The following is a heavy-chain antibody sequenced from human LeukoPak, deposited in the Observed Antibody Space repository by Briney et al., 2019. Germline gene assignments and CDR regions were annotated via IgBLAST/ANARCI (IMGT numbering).Heavy chain of an antibody. CDR1: GGSISSSSYY. V-gene: IGHV4-39*01. D-gene: IGHD5-18*01. CDR2: IYYSGST. Sequence: SETLSLTCTVSGGSISSSSYYWGWIRQPPGKGLEWIGSIYYSGSTYYNPSLKSRVTISVDTSKNQFPLKLSSVTAADTAVYYCARRHRGYSYGYGDYWGQGTLVTVSS. J-gene: IGHJ4*02. CDR3: ARRHRGYSYGYGDY.